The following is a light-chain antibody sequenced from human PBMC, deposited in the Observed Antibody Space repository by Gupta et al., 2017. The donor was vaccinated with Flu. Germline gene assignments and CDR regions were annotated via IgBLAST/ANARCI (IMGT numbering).Light chain of an antibody. V-gene: IGKV3-11*01. Sequence: ETLLTQPPPTLSLSPGERATLSCRLSQSVRSYLAWYQQKPGQAPRLLIYDASNSDTGITARFSGSGLGKDLTLSISSRVQEDFAVYYSQQHANWALPTFGGGTRLEMK. CDR2: DAS. CDR3: QQHANWALPT. J-gene: IGKJ4*01. CDR1: QSVRSY.